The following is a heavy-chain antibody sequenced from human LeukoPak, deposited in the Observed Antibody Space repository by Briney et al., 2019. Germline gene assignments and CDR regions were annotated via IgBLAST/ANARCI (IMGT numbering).Heavy chain of an antibody. J-gene: IGHJ5*02. V-gene: IGHV3-9*03. CDR2: ISWNSGSI. CDR3: VRSVTPLNWFDP. CDR1: GFTFDDYA. D-gene: IGHD4-23*01. Sequence: SGGSLRLSCAASGFTFDDYAMHWVRQAPGKGLEWVSGISWNSGSIGYADSVKGRFTISRDNAKNSLYLQMNSLRAEDMALYYRVRSVTPLNWFDPWGQGTLVTVSS.